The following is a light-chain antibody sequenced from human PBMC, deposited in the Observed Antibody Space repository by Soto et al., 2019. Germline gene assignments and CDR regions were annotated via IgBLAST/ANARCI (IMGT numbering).Light chain of an antibody. CDR1: SSDVGGYNY. V-gene: IGLV2-14*03. CDR3: SSNTSSSLHV. J-gene: IGLJ1*01. CDR2: DVS. Sequence: QSVLTQPASVSGSPGQSITISCTGKSSDVGGYNYVSWYQQHPGKAPKLMIYDVSNRPSGVSNRFSGSKSGNTASLTISGLQAEDEADYYCSSNTSSSLHVFGTGTKVTVL.